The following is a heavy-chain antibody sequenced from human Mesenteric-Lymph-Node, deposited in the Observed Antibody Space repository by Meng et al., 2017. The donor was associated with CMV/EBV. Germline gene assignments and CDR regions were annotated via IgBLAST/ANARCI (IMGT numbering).Heavy chain of an antibody. Sequence: ASVKVSCKASGYTSTSYDINWVRQATGQGLEWMGWMNPNSGNTGYAQKFQGRVTMTGNTSISTAYMELSSLRSEDTAVFYCARGPRYNFWTGVPYCFDYWGHGTLVTVSS. CDR1: GYTSTSYD. D-gene: IGHD3-3*01. CDR2: MNPNSGNT. V-gene: IGHV1-8*01. CDR3: ARGPRYNFWTGVPYCFDY. J-gene: IGHJ4*01.